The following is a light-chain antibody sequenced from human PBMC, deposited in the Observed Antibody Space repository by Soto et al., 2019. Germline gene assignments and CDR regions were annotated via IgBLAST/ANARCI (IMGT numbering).Light chain of an antibody. V-gene: IGKV3-15*01. CDR3: QQYNKWPLT. Sequence: EIVMTQSPATLSVSPGERATLSCRASESVSNNLAWYQHKFCQDPTLLIYHAPTNATDIPARFSGSGSGTELTLTISSLQSEDFALYYCQQYNKWPLTFGGGAKVEIK. J-gene: IGKJ4*01. CDR2: HAP. CDR1: ESVSNN.